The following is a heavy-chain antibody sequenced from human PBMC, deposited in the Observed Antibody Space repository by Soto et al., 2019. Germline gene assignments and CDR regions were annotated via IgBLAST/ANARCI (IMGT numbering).Heavy chain of an antibody. CDR3: ARAPVGMDSINFFDH. CDR2: IYYSGST. D-gene: IGHD2-8*01. CDR1: GGSISSGGYY. J-gene: IGHJ4*02. V-gene: IGHV4-31*03. Sequence: SETLSLTCTVSGGSISSGGYYWSWIRQHPGKGLEWIGYIYYSGSTYYNPSLKSRVTISVDTSKNQFSLKLSSVTAADTAVYYCARAPVGMDSINFFDHWGQGILVIVSS.